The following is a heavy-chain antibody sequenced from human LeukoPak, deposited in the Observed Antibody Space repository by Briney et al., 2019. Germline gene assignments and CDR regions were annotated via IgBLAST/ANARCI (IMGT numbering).Heavy chain of an antibody. CDR1: GGSIGSGGYS. CDR3: ARDQWDYYDSSGYGAFDI. V-gene: IGHV4-30-2*01. Sequence: SQTLSLTCAVSGGSIGSGGYSWSWIRQPPGKGLEWIGYIYHSGSTYYNPSLKSRVTISVDRSKNQFSLKLSSVTAADTAVYYCARDQWDYYDSSGYGAFDIWGQGTMVTVSS. D-gene: IGHD3-22*01. CDR2: IYHSGST. J-gene: IGHJ3*02.